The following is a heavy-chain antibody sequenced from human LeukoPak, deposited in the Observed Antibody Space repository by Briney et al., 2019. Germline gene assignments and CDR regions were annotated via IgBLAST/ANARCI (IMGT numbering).Heavy chain of an antibody. Sequence: GGSLRLSCAASGFTFSSYSMQWVRQAPGKRLEWVSHISSSGSTIYYADSVKGRFTISRDNAKNSLYLQMDSLRAEDTAVYYCARVWSIAVAGAFDIWGQGTMVTVSS. J-gene: IGHJ3*02. CDR1: GFTFSSYS. CDR3: ARVWSIAVAGAFDI. D-gene: IGHD6-19*01. V-gene: IGHV3-48*04. CDR2: ISSSGSTI.